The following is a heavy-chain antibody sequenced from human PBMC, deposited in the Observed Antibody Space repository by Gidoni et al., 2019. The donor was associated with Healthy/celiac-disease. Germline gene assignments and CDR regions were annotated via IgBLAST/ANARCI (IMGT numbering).Heavy chain of an antibody. CDR2: IYTSGSA. Sequence: HVPLQESGSRLVKPSETVYLTCPVSGGSISSDNWSWIRQPAGTRLEWSGRIYTSGSANYNPSRKSRVTMSVDTSKNQCSPKLSSGTAAGTAVYYCARDLSPANWGSGGDNDDFDIWDKGTMVTVSS. D-gene: IGHD7-27*01. J-gene: IGHJ3*02. CDR3: ARDLSPANWGSGGDNDDFDI. V-gene: IGHV4-4*07. CDR1: GGSISSDN.